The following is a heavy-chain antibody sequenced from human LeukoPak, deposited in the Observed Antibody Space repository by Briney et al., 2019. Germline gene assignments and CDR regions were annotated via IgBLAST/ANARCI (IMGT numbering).Heavy chain of an antibody. CDR3: AKDSSSYGPLVDAFDI. CDR2: ISGSGGST. CDR1: GFTFSSSA. V-gene: IGHV3-23*01. Sequence: PGGSLRLSCAASGFTFSSSAMSWVRQAPGKGLEWVSAISGSGGSTYYADSVKGRFTISRDNSKNTLYLQMNSLRAEDTAVYYCAKDSSSYGPLVDAFDIWGQGTMVTVSS. J-gene: IGHJ3*02. D-gene: IGHD5-18*01.